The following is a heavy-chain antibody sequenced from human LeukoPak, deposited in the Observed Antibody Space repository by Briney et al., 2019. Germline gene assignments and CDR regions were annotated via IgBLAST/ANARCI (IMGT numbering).Heavy chain of an antibody. CDR1: GFTFSNYG. J-gene: IGHJ1*01. Sequence: QAGGSLRLSCAASGFTFSNYGMHWVRQAPGKGLEWVALIWYDGSNKYYTDSVKGRLTISRDNSKDTLFLQMNSLRAEDTAVYYRTREVPRRNTQFLHWGQNTRVTVLS. CDR3: TREVPRRNTQFLH. D-gene: IGHD2-15*01. V-gene: IGHV3-33*01. CDR2: IWYDGSNK.